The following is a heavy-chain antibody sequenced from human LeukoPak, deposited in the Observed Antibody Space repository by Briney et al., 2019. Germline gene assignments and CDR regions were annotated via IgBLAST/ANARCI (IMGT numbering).Heavy chain of an antibody. J-gene: IGHJ4*02. CDR1: GFTFSSYG. Sequence: GGSLRLSCAASGFTFSSYGMHWVRQAPGKGLEWVSAISGSGGSTYYADSVKGRFTISRDNSKNTLYLQMNSLRAEDTAVYYCAKMYYDFWSGYFSWGQGTLVTVSS. D-gene: IGHD3-3*01. CDR2: ISGSGGST. V-gene: IGHV3-23*01. CDR3: AKMYYDFWSGYFS.